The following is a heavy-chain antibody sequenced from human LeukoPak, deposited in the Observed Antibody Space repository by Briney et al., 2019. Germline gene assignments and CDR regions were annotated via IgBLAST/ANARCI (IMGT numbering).Heavy chain of an antibody. CDR2: INHSGST. J-gene: IGHJ4*02. V-gene: IGHV4-34*01. CDR3: ARSLVATMAIGHYFDY. CDR1: GFTFSMYW. D-gene: IGHD5-12*01. Sequence: GSLRLSCEVSGFTFSMYWMTWVRQPPGKGLEWIGEINHSGSTNYNPSLKSRVTISVDTSKNQFSLRLSSVTAADTGVYYCARSLVATMAIGHYFDYWGQGTLVTVSS.